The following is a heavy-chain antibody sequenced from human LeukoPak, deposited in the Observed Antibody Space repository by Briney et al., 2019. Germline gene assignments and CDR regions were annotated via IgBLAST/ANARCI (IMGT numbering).Heavy chain of an antibody. CDR2: LSGSGGNT. CDR1: GFTFSSYA. V-gene: IGHV3-23*01. Sequence: GGSPRLSCAASGFTFSSYAMSWVRQAPGKGLEWVSTLSGSGGNTYYADSEKGRVTISRDNSKNTLYLQMNSLRAEDTAVYHCAKGSYYYDSADYFDYWGQGTLVTVSS. J-gene: IGHJ4*02. CDR3: AKGSYYYDSADYFDY. D-gene: IGHD3-22*01.